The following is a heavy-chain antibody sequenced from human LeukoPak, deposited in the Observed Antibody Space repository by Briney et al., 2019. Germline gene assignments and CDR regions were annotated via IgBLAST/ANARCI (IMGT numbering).Heavy chain of an antibody. CDR3: ATYTVCCAFDI. J-gene: IGHJ3*02. Sequence: PGGSLRLSCAASGFAFSSYAMSWVRQAPGKGLEWVSYISSSGSTIYYADSVKGRFTISRDNAKNSLYLQMNSLRAEDTAVYYCATYTVCCAFDIWGQGTMVTVSS. CDR2: ISSSGSTI. D-gene: IGHD4-17*01. V-gene: IGHV3-48*04. CDR1: GFAFSSYA.